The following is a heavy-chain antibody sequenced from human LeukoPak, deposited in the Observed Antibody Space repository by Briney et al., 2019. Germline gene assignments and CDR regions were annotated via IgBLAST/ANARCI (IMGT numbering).Heavy chain of an antibody. D-gene: IGHD6-13*01. CDR3: AGGQQLVRVNY. J-gene: IGHJ4*02. V-gene: IGHV4-4*07. Sequence: SETPSLTCTVSGGSISSYYWSWIRQPAGKGLEWIGRIYTSGSTNYNPSLKSRVTMSVDTSKNQFSLKLSSVTAADTAVYYCAGGQQLVRVNYWGQGTLVTVSS. CDR2: IYTSGST. CDR1: GGSISSYY.